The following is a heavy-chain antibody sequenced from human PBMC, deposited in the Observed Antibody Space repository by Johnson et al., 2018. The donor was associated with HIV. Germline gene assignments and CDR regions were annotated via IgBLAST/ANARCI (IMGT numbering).Heavy chain of an antibody. CDR2: IRSRAYGGTT. CDR1: GFTFGDYA. J-gene: IGHJ3*02. V-gene: IGHV3-49*04. D-gene: IGHD3-10*01. CDR3: AKDREYYGSGSFYAFDI. Sequence: VQLVESGGGLVQPGRSLRLSCTASGFTFGDYAMSWVRQAPGKGLEWVGFIRSRAYGGTTEYAASVKGRFTISRDDSKSIAYLQMNSLKTEDTAVYYCAKDREYYGSGSFYAFDIWGQGTMVTVSS.